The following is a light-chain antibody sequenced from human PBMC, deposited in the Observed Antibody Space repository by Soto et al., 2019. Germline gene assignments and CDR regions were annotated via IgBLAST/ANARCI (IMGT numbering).Light chain of an antibody. CDR2: KAS. V-gene: IGKV1-5*03. Sequence: DIQMTQSPSTLSASVGDRVTITCRANQSISSWLAWYQQKPGKAPKLLIYKASSLESGVPSRISGSGSGTEFTLTISCLQPDDFATYYCQQYNSFSTFGQGTKVEIK. CDR3: QQYNSFST. CDR1: QSISSW. J-gene: IGKJ1*01.